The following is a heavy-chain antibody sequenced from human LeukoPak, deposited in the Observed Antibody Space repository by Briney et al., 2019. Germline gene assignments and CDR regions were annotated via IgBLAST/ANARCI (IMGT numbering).Heavy chain of an antibody. Sequence: SETLSLTCTVSGGSISSYYWGWIRQPAGKGLEWIGRIYTSGSTNYNPSLKSRATISVDKSKNQFSLKLTSVTAADTAVYYCARLNGDYDWGNWFDPWGQGTLVTVSS. CDR1: GGSISSYY. D-gene: IGHD4-17*01. J-gene: IGHJ5*02. CDR3: ARLNGDYDWGNWFDP. V-gene: IGHV4-4*07. CDR2: IYTSGST.